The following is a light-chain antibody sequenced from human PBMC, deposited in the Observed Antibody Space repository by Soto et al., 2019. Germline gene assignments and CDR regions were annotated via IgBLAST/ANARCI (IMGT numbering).Light chain of an antibody. V-gene: IGKV3-20*01. J-gene: IGKJ2*01. CDR1: QTVRSNY. CDR2: GAS. CDR3: QHYGGPVGYT. Sequence: EIVLTQSPSTLSLSPGDRATLSCRASQTVRSNYLAWYQQKPGQAPKLLIYGASSRATGIPGRFSGSGSGTDFALTISRLEPEDFAVYYCQHYGGPVGYTFGQGTKLEIK.